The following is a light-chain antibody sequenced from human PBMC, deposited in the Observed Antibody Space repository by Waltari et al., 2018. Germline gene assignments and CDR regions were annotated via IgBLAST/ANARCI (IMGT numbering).Light chain of an antibody. V-gene: IGKV3-11*01. CDR1: QSVSGS. CDR3: QQHTNWPPEVA. Sequence: EIVFTQSPATMSLSLGERATLSCRASQSVSGSLVWYQQKPGQAPRVLDYASLYQSTGIPARFSGSGSGTDFTLTISSLEAEDFAVYYCQQHTNWPPEVAFGGGTKVEIK. CDR2: ASL. J-gene: IGKJ4*01.